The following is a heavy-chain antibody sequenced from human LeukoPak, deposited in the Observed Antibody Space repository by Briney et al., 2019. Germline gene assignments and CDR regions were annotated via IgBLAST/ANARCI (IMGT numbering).Heavy chain of an antibody. V-gene: IGHV3-48*02. CDR3: ARLHNVMITFGGVIVPLGRKNYGMDV. CDR1: GFTFSSYS. D-gene: IGHD3-16*02. J-gene: IGHJ6*02. Sequence: QSGGSLRLSCAASGFTFSSYSMNWVRQAPGKGLEWVSYISSSSSTIYYADSVKGRFTISRDNAKNSLYLQMNSLRDEDTAVYYCARLHNVMITFGGVIVPLGRKNYGMDVWGQGTTVTVSS. CDR2: ISSSSSTI.